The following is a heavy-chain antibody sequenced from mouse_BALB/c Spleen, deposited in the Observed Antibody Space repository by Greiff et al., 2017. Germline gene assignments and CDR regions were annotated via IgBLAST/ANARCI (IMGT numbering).Heavy chain of an antibody. V-gene: IGHV5-17*02. CDR2: ISSGSSTI. J-gene: IGHJ4*01. CDR1: GFTFSSFG. D-gene: IGHD1-1*01. CDR3: ARVGTTVVGAMDY. Sequence: EVKVEESGGGLVQPGGSRKLSCAASGFTFSSFGMHWVRQAPEKGLEWVAYISSGSSTIYYADTVKGRFTISRDNPKNTLFLQMTSLRSEDTAMYYCARVGTTVVGAMDYWGQGTSVTVSS.